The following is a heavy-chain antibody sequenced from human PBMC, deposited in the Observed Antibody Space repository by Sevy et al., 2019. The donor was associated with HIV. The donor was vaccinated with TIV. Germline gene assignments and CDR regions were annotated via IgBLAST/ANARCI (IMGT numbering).Heavy chain of an antibody. CDR2: ISWNSATI. V-gene: IGHV3-9*03. D-gene: IGHD2-15*01. CDR1: GFTFDDYS. J-gene: IGHJ4*02. Sequence: GGSLRLSCAASGFTFDDYSMHWVRQAPGKGLEWVSGISWNSATIVYADSAKGRFTISRDKARNSLYLQMNSLRVEDMAFYYCAKGAGSSLLSAIAYWGQGTLVTVSS. CDR3: AKGAGSSLLSAIAY.